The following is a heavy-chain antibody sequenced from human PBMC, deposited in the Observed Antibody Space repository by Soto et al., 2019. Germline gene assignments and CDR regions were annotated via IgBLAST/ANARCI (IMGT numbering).Heavy chain of an antibody. CDR1: GYTFTNYG. V-gene: IGHV1-18*04. J-gene: IGHJ4*02. D-gene: IGHD5-18*01. Sequence: ASVKVSCKASGYTFTNYGVSWVRQAPGQGLEWMGWISTYNGNTNYAQNLQGRVTLTTDTSTSTAYMEVRGLRSDDTAVYYCASGYGNGYYFDYWGQGTLVTVSS. CDR3: ASGYGNGYYFDY. CDR2: ISTYNGNT.